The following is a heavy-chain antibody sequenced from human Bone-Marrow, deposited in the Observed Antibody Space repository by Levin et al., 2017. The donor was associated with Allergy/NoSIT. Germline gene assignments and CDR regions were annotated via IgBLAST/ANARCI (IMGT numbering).Heavy chain of an antibody. Sequence: LRLSCAVSGGSISSGGYSWSWIRQPPGKGLEWIGYIYHSGSTYYNPSLKSRVTISVDRSKNQFSLKLSSVTAADTAVYYCARAPHGGYYFDYWGQGTLVTVSS. V-gene: IGHV4-30-2*01. D-gene: IGHD3-10*01. CDR2: IYHSGST. CDR1: GGSISSGGYS. J-gene: IGHJ4*02. CDR3: ARAPHGGYYFDY.